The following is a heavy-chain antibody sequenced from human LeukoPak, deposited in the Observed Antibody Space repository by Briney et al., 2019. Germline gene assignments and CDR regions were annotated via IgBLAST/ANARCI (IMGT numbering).Heavy chain of an antibody. CDR2: IYYSGST. CDR1: GGSISSGGYY. Sequence: SETLSLTCTVSGGSISSGGYYWSWIRQHPGQGLEWIGYIYYSGSTYYNPPLKSRVTISVDTSKNQFSLKLSSVTAADTAVYYCARVGRIWFGELYVDYWGQGTLVTVSS. J-gene: IGHJ4*02. D-gene: IGHD3-10*01. CDR3: ARVGRIWFGELYVDY. V-gene: IGHV4-31*03.